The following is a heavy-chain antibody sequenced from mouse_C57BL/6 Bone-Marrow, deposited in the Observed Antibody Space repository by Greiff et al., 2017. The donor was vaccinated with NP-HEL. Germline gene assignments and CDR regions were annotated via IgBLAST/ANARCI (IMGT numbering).Heavy chain of an antibody. CDR1: GYTFTDYY. D-gene: IGHD3-2*02. V-gene: IGHV1-75*01. CDR2: IFPGSGST. Sequence: QVHVKQSGPELVKPGASVKISCKASGYTFTDYYINWVKQRPGQGLEWIGWIFPGSGSTYYNEKFKGKATLTVDKSSSTAYMLLSSLTSEDSAVYFCARRDSGYVGAMDYWGQGTSVTVSS. J-gene: IGHJ4*01. CDR3: ARRDSGYVGAMDY.